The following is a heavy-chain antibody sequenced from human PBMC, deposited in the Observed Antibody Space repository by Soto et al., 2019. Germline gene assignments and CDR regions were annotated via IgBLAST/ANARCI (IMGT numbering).Heavy chain of an antibody. CDR3: ARELWFGELQTYYGMDV. CDR2: INPNSGGT. V-gene: IGHV1-2*02. J-gene: IGHJ6*02. D-gene: IGHD3-10*01. CDR1: GYTFTGYY. Sequence: ASVKVSCKASGYTFTGYYMHWVRQAPGQGLEWMGWINPNSGGTNYAQKFQGRVTMTRDTSISTAYMELSRLRSDDTAVYYCARELWFGELQTYYGMDVWGQGTTVTVS.